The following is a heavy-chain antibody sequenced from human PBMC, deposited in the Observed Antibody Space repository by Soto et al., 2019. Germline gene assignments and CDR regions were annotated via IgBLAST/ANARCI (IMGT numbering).Heavy chain of an antibody. CDR3: ARTPHGWYFGAFDI. V-gene: IGHV3-66*01. J-gene: IGHJ3*02. D-gene: IGHD6-19*01. CDR2: IYSGGST. CDR1: GFTVSSNY. Sequence: GGSLRLSCAASGFTVSSNYMSWVRQAPGKGLEWVSVIYSGGSTYYADSVKGRFTISRDNSKNTLYLQMNSLRAEDTAVYYCARTPHGWYFGAFDIWGQGTMVTVSS.